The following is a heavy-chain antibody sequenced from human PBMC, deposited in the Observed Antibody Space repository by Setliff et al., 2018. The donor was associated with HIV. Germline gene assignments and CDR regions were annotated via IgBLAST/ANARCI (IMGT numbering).Heavy chain of an antibody. V-gene: IGHV4-34*01. D-gene: IGHD3-3*01. Sequence: SETLSLTCAVYGGSFSGYYWSWIRQPPGKGLEWIGEINHSGSTNYNPSLKSRVTISVDTSKSKFSLKLSSVTAADTAVYYCARGRTYYDFWSGQDYYYYMDVWGKGTTVTSP. CDR1: GGSFSGYY. CDR3: ARGRTYYDFWSGQDYYYYMDV. CDR2: INHSGST. J-gene: IGHJ6*03.